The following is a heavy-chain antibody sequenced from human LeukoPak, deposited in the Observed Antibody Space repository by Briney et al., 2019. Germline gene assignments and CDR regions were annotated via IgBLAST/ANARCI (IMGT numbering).Heavy chain of an antibody. D-gene: IGHD6-6*01. V-gene: IGHV3-21*04. CDR1: GFTFSSYS. CDR3: VKASSSSPQYNWFDA. J-gene: IGHJ5*02. Sequence: GGSLRLSCAASGFTFSSYSMNWVRQAPGKGLEWVSSTSSSSSYIYYADSVKGRFTISRDNSKNTLYLQMNSLRAEDTALYYCVKASSSSPQYNWFDAWGQGTLVTVSS. CDR2: TSSSSSYI.